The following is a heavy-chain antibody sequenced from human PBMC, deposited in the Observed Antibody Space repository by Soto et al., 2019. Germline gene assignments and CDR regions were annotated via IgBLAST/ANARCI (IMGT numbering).Heavy chain of an antibody. J-gene: IGHJ4*02. CDR3: ARVLRRGAASIAVAGRVVGY. CDR2: INHSGST. CDR1: GGSFSGYY. V-gene: IGHV4-34*01. D-gene: IGHD6-19*01. Sequence: QVQLQQWGAGLLKPSETLSLTCAVYGGSFSGYYWSWIRQPPGKGLELIGEINHSGSTNYNPSLKSRVTISVDTSKNQFSLKLSSVTAADTGVYYCARVLRRGAASIAVAGRVVGYWGQGTLVTVSS.